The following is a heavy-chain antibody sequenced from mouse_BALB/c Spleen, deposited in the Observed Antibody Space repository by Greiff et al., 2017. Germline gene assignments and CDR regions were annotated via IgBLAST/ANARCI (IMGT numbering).Heavy chain of an antibody. D-gene: IGHD1-1*01. CDR2: IYPGSGTT. CDR3: ASYYGSSYVAY. V-gene: IGHV1-77*01. Sequence: QVQLQQSGAELARPGASVKLSCKASGYTFTDYYINWVKQRTGQGLEWIGEIYPGSGTTYYNEKFKGKATQTADKSSSTAYMQLSSLTSEDSAVYFCASYYGSSYVAYWGQGTLVTVSA. J-gene: IGHJ3*01. CDR1: GYTFTDYY.